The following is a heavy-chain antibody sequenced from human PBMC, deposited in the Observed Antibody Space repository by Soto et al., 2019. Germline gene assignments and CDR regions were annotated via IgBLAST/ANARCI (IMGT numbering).Heavy chain of an antibody. CDR1: GGTFSSYA. CDR2: IIPIFGTA. J-gene: IGHJ5*02. Sequence: SVQVSCQASGGTFSSYAISWLRQSPGQGLEWMGGIIPIFGTANYAQKFQGRVTITADESTSTAYTELSSLRSEDTAVYYCAAHIVATISWFDPWGQGTLVTVSS. V-gene: IGHV1-69*13. D-gene: IGHD5-12*01. CDR3: AAHIVATISWFDP.